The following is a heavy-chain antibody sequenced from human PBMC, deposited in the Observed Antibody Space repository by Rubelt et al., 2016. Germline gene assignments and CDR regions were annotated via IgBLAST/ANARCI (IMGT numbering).Heavy chain of an antibody. D-gene: IGHD5-12*01. CDR3: ARGRSGYDLGLDY. J-gene: IGHJ4*02. V-gene: IGHV1-2*02. CDR2: INPNSGGI. Sequence: MHWVRQAPGQGLEWMGWINPNSGGINYAQKFQGRVTMTRDTSISTAYMELSRLRSDDTAVYYCARGRSGYDLGLDYWGQGTLVTVSS.